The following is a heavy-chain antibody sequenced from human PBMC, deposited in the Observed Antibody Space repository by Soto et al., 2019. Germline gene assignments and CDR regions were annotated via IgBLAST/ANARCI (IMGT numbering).Heavy chain of an antibody. CDR3: ARDPSYSSGREGPTDY. CDR2: INPNSGGT. V-gene: IGHV1-2*02. Sequence: ASVKVSCKASGYTFTGYYMHWVRQAPGQGLEWMGWINPNSGGTNYAQKFQGRVTMTRDTSISTAYMELSRLRSDDTAVYYCARDPSYSSGREGPTDYWGQGTLVTVSS. D-gene: IGHD6-19*01. CDR1: GYTFTGYY. J-gene: IGHJ4*02.